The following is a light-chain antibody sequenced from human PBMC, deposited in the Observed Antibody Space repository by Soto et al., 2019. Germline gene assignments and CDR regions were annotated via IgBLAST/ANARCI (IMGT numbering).Light chain of an antibody. CDR2: DVS. J-gene: IGLJ1*01. V-gene: IGLV2-14*01. Sequence: QSALTQPASVSGSPGQSITISCTGTSSDVGGYNYVSWYQQHPGKAPKLMIYDVSNRPSGVSSRFSGSKSGITASLTISGLQAEDEADYYCSSYTGSSTQVFGTGTQVTVL. CDR1: SSDVGGYNY. CDR3: SSYTGSSTQV.